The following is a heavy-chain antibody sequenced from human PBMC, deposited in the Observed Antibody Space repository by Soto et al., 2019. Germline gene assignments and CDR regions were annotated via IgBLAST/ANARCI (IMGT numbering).Heavy chain of an antibody. CDR2: ISGSGGST. CDR1: GFTFSSYA. V-gene: IGHV3-23*01. Sequence: AGGSLRLSCAASGFTFSSYAMSWVRQAPGKGLEWVSAISGSGGSTYYADSVKGRFTISRDNSKNTLSLQMNSLRAEDTAVYYCAKGADIKYYYGSGSYADYYYGMDVWGQGTTVTVSS. CDR3: AKGADIKYYYGSGSYADYYYGMDV. D-gene: IGHD3-10*01. J-gene: IGHJ6*02.